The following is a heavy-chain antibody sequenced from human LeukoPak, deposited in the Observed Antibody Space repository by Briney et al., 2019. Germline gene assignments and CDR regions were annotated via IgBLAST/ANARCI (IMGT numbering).Heavy chain of an antibody. J-gene: IGHJ3*02. CDR1: GVSFSGYY. V-gene: IGHV4-34*01. D-gene: IGHD6-19*01. Sequence: SETLSLTCAVYGVSFSGYYWSWIRQPPGKGLEWIGEINHSGSTNYNPSLKSRVTISVDTSKNQFSLKLSSVTAADTAVYYCARGYSSGWYSAFDIWGQGTMVTVSS. CDR2: INHSGST. CDR3: ARGYSSGWYSAFDI.